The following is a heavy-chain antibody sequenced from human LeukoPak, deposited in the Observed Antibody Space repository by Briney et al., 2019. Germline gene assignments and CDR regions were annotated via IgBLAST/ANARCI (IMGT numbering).Heavy chain of an antibody. J-gene: IGHJ5*02. CDR1: GYPFTKWE. Sequence: ASVKVSCTTSGYPFTKWEINWVRQAAGQGLEWLGWVHPDNGNTYYAQRFRGRVTMSRDTSTTTAYMELSGLRSNDTAVYFYATGPRNDPWGQGTLVTVSS. CDR3: ATGPRNDP. CDR2: VHPDNGNT. V-gene: IGHV1-8*01. D-gene: IGHD1-14*01.